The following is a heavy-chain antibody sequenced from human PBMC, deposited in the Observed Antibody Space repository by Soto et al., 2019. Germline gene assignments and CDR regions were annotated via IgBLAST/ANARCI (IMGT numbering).Heavy chain of an antibody. Sequence: SETLSLTGAVSVYSISSGYYWGCIRQPPGKGLEWIGSIYHSVSTYYNPSLKSRVTISVDTSKNQFSLKLSSVTAADTAVYYCARGLGPATWFDPWGQGTLVTVSS. J-gene: IGHJ5*02. CDR1: VYSISSGYY. CDR3: ARGLGPATWFDP. V-gene: IGHV4-38-2*01. CDR2: IYHSVST. D-gene: IGHD3-16*01.